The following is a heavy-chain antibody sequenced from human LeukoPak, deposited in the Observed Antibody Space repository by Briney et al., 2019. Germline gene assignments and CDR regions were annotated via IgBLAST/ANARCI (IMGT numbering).Heavy chain of an antibody. CDR3: ARGPNYPSPSPFDH. Sequence: SETLSLTCTVSGGSISSYYWSWIRQPPGKGLEWIGCIYYSGSTDYNPSLKSRVTISVDTSKNQFSLKLSSVTAADTAVYYCARGPNYPSPSPFDHWGQGTLVTVSS. V-gene: IGHV4-59*08. D-gene: IGHD5-24*01. J-gene: IGHJ4*02. CDR2: IYYSGST. CDR1: GGSISSYY.